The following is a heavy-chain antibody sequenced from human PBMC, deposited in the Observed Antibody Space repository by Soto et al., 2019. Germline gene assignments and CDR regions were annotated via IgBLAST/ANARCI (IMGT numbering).Heavy chain of an antibody. D-gene: IGHD3-22*01. CDR3: ARGRTVRNYADDSSDYFYFFDY. CDR2: VYYTGST. CDR1: GDSISTFY. J-gene: IGHJ4*02. Sequence: SETLSLTCTVSGDSISTFYWGWMRQSPGKELEWIGYVYYTGSTNYNPSLKSRVTISVDRSKNQFSLKLTSANAADTAAYYCARGRTVRNYADDSSDYFYFFDYWGQGTQVTVSS. V-gene: IGHV4-59*01.